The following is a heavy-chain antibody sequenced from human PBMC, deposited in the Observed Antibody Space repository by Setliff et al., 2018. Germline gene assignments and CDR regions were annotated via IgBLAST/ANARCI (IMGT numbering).Heavy chain of an antibody. Sequence: ASVKVSCKASGYTFTSYDITWVRQATGQGLEWMGWMNPNSGNTGYAQKFHGRVTMTRNTSISTAYMELNSLRSEDTAVYFCARAPAYVGNLMVVVTTEGYYFDSWGQGTLVTSPQ. CDR1: GYTFTSYD. D-gene: IGHD3-22*01. V-gene: IGHV1-8*01. CDR2: MNPNSGNT. J-gene: IGHJ4*02. CDR3: ARAPAYVGNLMVVVTTEGYYFDS.